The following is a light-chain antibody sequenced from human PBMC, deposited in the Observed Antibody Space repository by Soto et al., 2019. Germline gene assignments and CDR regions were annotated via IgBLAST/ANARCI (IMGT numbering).Light chain of an antibody. V-gene: IGLV2-8*01. CDR3: SSYAGSNNLGV. J-gene: IGLJ1*01. CDR2: EVS. Sequence: QSALTQPPSASGSPGQSVTISCTGTSSDVGDYSYVSWYQQHPGKAPKLMIYEVSKRPSGVPDRFSGSKSGNTASLTVSGLQAEDEANYYCSSYAGSNNLGVFGTGTKVPVL. CDR1: SSDVGDYSY.